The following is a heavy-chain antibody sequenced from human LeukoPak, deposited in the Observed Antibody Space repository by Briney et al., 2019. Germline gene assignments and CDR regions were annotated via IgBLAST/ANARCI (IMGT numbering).Heavy chain of an antibody. CDR2: ISSSSSTI. V-gene: IGHV3-48*01. CDR3: VATFTVFGVISTIE. D-gene: IGHD3-3*01. CDR1: GFTFSSYS. J-gene: IGHJ4*02. Sequence: GGSLRLSCAASGFTFSSYSMDWVRQAPGKGLEWVSYISSSSSTIYYADSVKGRFTISRDNAKNSLYLQMNSLRVEDTAAYYCVATFTVFGVISTIEWGQGTLVTVSS.